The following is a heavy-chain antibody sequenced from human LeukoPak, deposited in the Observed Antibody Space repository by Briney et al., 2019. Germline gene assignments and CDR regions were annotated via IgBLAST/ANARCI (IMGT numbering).Heavy chain of an antibody. CDR2: MNPNSGNT. CDR3: ARVQWDNWFDP. V-gene: IGHV1-8*01. J-gene: IGHJ5*02. Sequence: ASVKVSCKASGYTVTSYDTNWVRQATGQGLEWMGWMNPNSGNTGYAQKFQGRVTMTRNTSISTAYMELSSLRSEDTAVYYCARVQWDNWFDPWGQGTLVTVSS. CDR1: GYTVTSYD. D-gene: IGHD6-19*01.